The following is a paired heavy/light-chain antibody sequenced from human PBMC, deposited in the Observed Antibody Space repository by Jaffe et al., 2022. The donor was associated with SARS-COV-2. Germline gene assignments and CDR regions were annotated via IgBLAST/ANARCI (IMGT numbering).Light chain of an antibody. CDR1: SSDVGGYNY. Sequence: QSALTQPASVSGSPGQSITISCTGTSSDVGGYNYVSWYQQHPGKAPKLMIYEVSNRPSGVPDRFSGSKSGNTASLTISGLQAEDEADYYCSSYTSSSLLVFGGGTKLTVL. CDR3: SSYTSSSLLV. V-gene: IGLV2-14*01. J-gene: IGLJ2*01. CDR2: EVS.
Heavy chain of an antibody. Sequence: QVQLVESGGGVVQPGRSLRLSCAASGFTFSSYGMHWVRQAPGKGLEWVAVISYDGSNKYYADSVKGRFTISRDNSKNTLYLQMNSLRAEDTAVYYCAKDGYDSSGYYYPRYSYYYGMDVWGQGTTVTVSS. V-gene: IGHV3-30*18. CDR3: AKDGYDSSGYYYPRYSYYYGMDV. J-gene: IGHJ6*02. CDR1: GFTFSSYG. CDR2: ISYDGSNK. D-gene: IGHD3-22*01.